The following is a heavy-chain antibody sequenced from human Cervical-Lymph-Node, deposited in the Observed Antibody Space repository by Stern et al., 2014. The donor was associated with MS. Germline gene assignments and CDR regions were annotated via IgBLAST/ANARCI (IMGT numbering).Heavy chain of an antibody. D-gene: IGHD2/OR15-2a*01. Sequence: QVQLQESGPGLVKPSGTLSLTCAVSGGSVSSTNWWSWVRQSPGKGLEWIGNIYHSAASNYRASLRRRVSISLDNSKNHLSLHLTSVTAADTAVYYCARERQQYCNSEGCSYWYFDLWGRGTLVTVSS. J-gene: IGHJ2*01. V-gene: IGHV4-4*02. CDR1: GGSVSSTNW. CDR3: ARERQQYCNSEGCSYWYFDL. CDR2: IYHSAAS.